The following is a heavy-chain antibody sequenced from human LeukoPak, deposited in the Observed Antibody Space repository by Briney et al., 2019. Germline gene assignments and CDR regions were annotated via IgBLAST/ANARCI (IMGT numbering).Heavy chain of an antibody. Sequence: SETLSLTCSVSGGSISRGDYYWIWIRQPPGKGLEWIGHIYYSGSTYYTPSLKSRVIISVDTSKNQYSLKLSSVTAADTAVYYCASYYGSGVYLDYWGQGTLVTVSS. CDR3: ASYYGSGVYLDY. J-gene: IGHJ4*02. V-gene: IGHV4-30-4*01. CDR2: IYYSGST. CDR1: GGSISRGDYY. D-gene: IGHD3-10*01.